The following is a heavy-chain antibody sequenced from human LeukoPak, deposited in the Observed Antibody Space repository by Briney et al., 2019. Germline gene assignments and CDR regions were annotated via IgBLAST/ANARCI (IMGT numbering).Heavy chain of an antibody. CDR2: VSSTGGTT. V-gene: IGHV3-23*01. D-gene: IGHD2-15*01. CDR1: GFTFSSYE. CDR3: AKNGDRGAFCSGGTCYPYYYYMDV. J-gene: IGHJ6*03. Sequence: PGGSLRLSCAASGFTFSSYEMSWVRQAPGKGLEWVSAVSSTGGTTYYADYVKGRFTISRDNSKNTLFLQINSLRAEDTAVYYCAKNGDRGAFCSGGTCYPYYYYMDVWGKGTTVTISS.